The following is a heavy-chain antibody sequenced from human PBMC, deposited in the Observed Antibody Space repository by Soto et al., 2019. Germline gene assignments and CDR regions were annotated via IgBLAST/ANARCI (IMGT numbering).Heavy chain of an antibody. V-gene: IGHV3-15*01. CDR1: GFTFSNAC. J-gene: IGHJ6*02. Sequence: PGGSLRLSCAASGFTFSNACMSLVRQAPGKGLEWVGRIKSKSDGGTADYAAPVKGRFTISRDDSKHTLYRQMNSLKTEDTAVYFCTTAAAAIATTGSFYYGMDVWGQGTTVTVSS. D-gene: IGHD6-13*01. CDR2: IKSKSDGGTA. CDR3: TTAAAAIATTGSFYYGMDV.